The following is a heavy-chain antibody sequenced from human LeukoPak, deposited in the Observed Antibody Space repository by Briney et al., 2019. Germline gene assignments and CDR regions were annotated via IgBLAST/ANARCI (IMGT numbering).Heavy chain of an antibody. CDR3: AKAQQWLVPWFDP. Sequence: PGRSLRLSCAASGFTFSSYAMHWVRQAPGKGLEWVAVISYDGSNKYYADSVKGRFTISRDNSKNTLYLQMNSLRAEDTAVYYCAKAQQWLVPWFDPWGQGTLVTVSS. J-gene: IGHJ5*02. D-gene: IGHD6-19*01. CDR2: ISYDGSNK. V-gene: IGHV3-30-3*01. CDR1: GFTFSSYA.